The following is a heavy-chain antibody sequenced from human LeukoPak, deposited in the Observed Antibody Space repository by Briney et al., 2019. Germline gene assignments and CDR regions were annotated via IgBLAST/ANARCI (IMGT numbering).Heavy chain of an antibody. V-gene: IGHV4-59*01. CDR3: ARYGSSWSRGDAFDI. CDR1: GGSISSFY. D-gene: IGHD6-13*01. CDR2: ISYSGST. Sequence: SETLSLTCTVSGGSISSFYWTWIRQLPGKGLEWIGYISYSGSTNYNPSLKSRVTISLDTSKNQFSLKLSSVTTADTAVYYCARYGSSWSRGDAFDIWGQGTMVTVSS. J-gene: IGHJ3*02.